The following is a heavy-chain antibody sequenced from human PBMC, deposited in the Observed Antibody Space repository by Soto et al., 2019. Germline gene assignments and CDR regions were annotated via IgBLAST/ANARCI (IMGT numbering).Heavy chain of an antibody. J-gene: IGHJ4*02. V-gene: IGHV1-69*02. D-gene: IGHD3-9*01. Sequence: QVHLVQSGADVKKPGSSVKVSCKASGGTFSSYTISWVRQSPGQRLAWMGRIIPILGIANYAQKFQGRVTLTADQSTSTAYRALSSLRSEDTAVYYCARGELRYFDWSPYSFDYWCQGTLVTVSS. CDR3: ARGELRYFDWSPYSFDY. CDR1: GGTFSSYT. CDR2: IIPILGIA.